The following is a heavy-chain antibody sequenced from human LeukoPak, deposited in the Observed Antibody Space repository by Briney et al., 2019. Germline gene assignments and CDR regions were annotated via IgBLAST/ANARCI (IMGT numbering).Heavy chain of an antibody. CDR1: GGSFSGYY. D-gene: IGHD3-22*01. CDR2: IYYSGST. CDR3: ARSYYYDKGEDY. V-gene: IGHV4-59*01. Sequence: PSETLSLTCAVYGGSFSGYYWSWIRQPPGKGLKWIGYIYYSGSTNYNPSLKSRVTISVDTSKNQFSLKLSSVTAADTAVYYCARSYYYDKGEDYWGQGTLVTVSS. J-gene: IGHJ4*02.